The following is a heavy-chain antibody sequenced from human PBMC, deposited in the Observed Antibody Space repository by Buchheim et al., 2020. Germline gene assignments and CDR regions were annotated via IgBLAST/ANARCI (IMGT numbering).Heavy chain of an antibody. Sequence: QVQLVESGGGVVQPGRSLRLSCAASGFSFNIYGIHWVRQAPGKGLEWVAVISYDGSYQYYGDSVKGRFTISRDNSKNTLYLQMNSLRAEDTAAYYCAKDYNFWSGLYYYYGLDVWGQGTT. J-gene: IGHJ6*02. D-gene: IGHD3-3*01. CDR2: ISYDGSYQ. V-gene: IGHV3-30*18. CDR3: AKDYNFWSGLYYYYGLDV. CDR1: GFSFNIYG.